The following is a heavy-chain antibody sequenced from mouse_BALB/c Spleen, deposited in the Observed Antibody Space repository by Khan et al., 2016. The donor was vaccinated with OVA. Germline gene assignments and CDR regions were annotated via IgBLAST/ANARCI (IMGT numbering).Heavy chain of an antibody. CDR3: TRHGYVAWFTY. J-gene: IGHJ3*01. CDR2: IDPFSGGT. CDR1: GYSFTPYY. Sequence: VQLKESGPELMKPGTSVKISCQASGYSFTPYYIHWVMQSHETSLEWIGYIDPFSGGTTYNQKFKGKATLTVDKSSSTAYIHLSNLTSEDSAVYYCTRHGYVAWFTYWGQGTLVTVSA. V-gene: IGHV1S135*01. D-gene: IGHD2-2*01.